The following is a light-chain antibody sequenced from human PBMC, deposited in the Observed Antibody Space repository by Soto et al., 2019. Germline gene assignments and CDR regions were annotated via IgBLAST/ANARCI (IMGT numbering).Light chain of an antibody. CDR2: AAT. CDR1: QSVSRH. CDR3: QQSHAPPKT. V-gene: IGKV1-39*01. Sequence: DIQMTQSPSSLSASVGDRVTITCRASQSVSRHLNWYQQKPGKAPNLLIDAATTLQSGVPSRFSGSGSGTDFTLTITSLQPEDFATYYCQQSHAPPKTFGQGTKVEIK. J-gene: IGKJ1*01.